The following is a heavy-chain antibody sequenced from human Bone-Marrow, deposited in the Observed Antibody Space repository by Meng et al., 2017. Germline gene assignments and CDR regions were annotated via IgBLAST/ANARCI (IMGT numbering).Heavy chain of an antibody. Sequence: GESLKISCAASGFTFSSYAMHWVRQAPGKGLEWVAVISYDGSNKYYADSVKGRFTISRDNSKNTLYLQMNSLRAEDTAVYYCASGGVEMATIGWYFDLWGHGTLVTVSS. V-gene: IGHV3-30*01. J-gene: IGHJ2*01. CDR3: ASGGVEMATIGWYFDL. CDR2: ISYDGSNK. CDR1: GFTFSSYA. D-gene: IGHD5-24*01.